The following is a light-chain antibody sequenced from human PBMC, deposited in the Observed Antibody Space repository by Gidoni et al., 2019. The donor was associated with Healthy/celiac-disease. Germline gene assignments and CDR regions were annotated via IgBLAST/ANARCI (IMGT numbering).Light chain of an antibody. J-gene: IGKJ1*01. CDR1: QSVSSN. CDR2: GAS. CDR3: QMYNNWPPWT. V-gene: IGKV3-15*01. Sequence: EIVMTKSPATLSVSPGERATLSCRASQSVSSNLAWYQQKPGQAPRLLIYGASTRATRIPARFSGSGSGTEFTLTISSLQSEDFAVYYCQMYNNWPPWTFGQGTKVETK.